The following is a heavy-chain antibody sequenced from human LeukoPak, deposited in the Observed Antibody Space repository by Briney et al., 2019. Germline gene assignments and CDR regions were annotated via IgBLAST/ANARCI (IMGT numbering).Heavy chain of an antibody. D-gene: IGHD5-18*01. CDR1: GFTFSTYS. J-gene: IGHJ4*02. CDR2: ISGSSNYI. Sequence: GGSLRLSCAASGFTFSTYSMNWVRQAPGKGLEWVSSISGSSNYIYYGDSMKGRFTISRDNAKNSLYLQMNSLRAEDTAVYYCARGLGGYSYAPFDYWGQGTLVTVSS. CDR3: ARGLGGYSYAPFDY. V-gene: IGHV3-21*01.